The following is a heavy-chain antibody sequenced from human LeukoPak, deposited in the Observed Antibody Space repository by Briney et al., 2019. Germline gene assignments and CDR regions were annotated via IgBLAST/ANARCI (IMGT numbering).Heavy chain of an antibody. D-gene: IGHD2-21*01. CDR3: ASGRRRGGDHDAFDI. CDR2: MNPNSGNT. J-gene: IGHJ3*02. Sequence: ASVKVSCKASGYTFTNYDINWVRQATGQGLEWMGWMNPNSGNTGYAQKFQGRVTITRNTSISTAYMELSSLRSEDTAVYYCASGRRRGGDHDAFDIWGQGTMVTVSS. CDR1: GYTFTNYD. V-gene: IGHV1-8*03.